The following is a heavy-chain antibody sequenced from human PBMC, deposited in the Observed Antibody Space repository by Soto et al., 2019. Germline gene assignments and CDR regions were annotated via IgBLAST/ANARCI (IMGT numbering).Heavy chain of an antibody. CDR2: INHSGST. Sequence: SETLSLTCAVYGGSFSGYYWSWIRQPPGKGLEWIGEINHSGSTNYNPSLKSRVTISVDTSKNQFSLKLSSVTAADTAVYYCGRRQQLVQGLDYWGQGTLVTVSS. V-gene: IGHV4-34*01. CDR1: GGSFSGYY. J-gene: IGHJ4*02. CDR3: GRRQQLVQGLDY. D-gene: IGHD6-13*01.